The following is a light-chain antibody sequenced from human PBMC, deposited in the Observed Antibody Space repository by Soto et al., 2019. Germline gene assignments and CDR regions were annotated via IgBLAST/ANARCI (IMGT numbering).Light chain of an antibody. Sequence: QSALTQPASVSGSPGLSITISCTGTSSDVGGYNYVSWYQQHPGKAPKLMIYEVNNRPSGVSNRFSGSKSGSTASLTISGLQAEDEADYYCSSYTSSSTLGVFGTGTKLTVL. J-gene: IGLJ1*01. V-gene: IGLV2-14*01. CDR2: EVN. CDR1: SSDVGGYNY. CDR3: SSYTSSSTLGV.